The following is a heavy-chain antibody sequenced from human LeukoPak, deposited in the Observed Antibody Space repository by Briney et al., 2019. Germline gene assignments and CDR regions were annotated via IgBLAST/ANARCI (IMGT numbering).Heavy chain of an antibody. CDR3: AKDSGGSMDY. V-gene: IGHV3-9*03. D-gene: IGHD2-15*01. Sequence: GGSLRLSCAASGFTFDDYAMHWVRQAPGKGLEWVSGISWNSGSIGYADSVKGRFTISRDNAKNSLYLQMNSLRAEDMALYYCAKDSGGSMDYWGQGTLVTVPS. CDR2: ISWNSGSI. J-gene: IGHJ4*02. CDR1: GFTFDDYA.